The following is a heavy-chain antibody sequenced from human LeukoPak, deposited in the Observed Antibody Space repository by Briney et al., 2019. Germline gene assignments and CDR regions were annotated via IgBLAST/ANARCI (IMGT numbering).Heavy chain of an antibody. CDR2: IYYSGST. Sequence: PSQTLSLTCTVSGGSISSGDYYWSWIRQPPGKGLEWIGYIYYSGSTYYNPSLKSRVTISVDTSKNQFPPKLSSVTAADTAVYYCARGLRGYSYGYPDYWGQGTLVTVSS. D-gene: IGHD5-18*01. J-gene: IGHJ4*02. V-gene: IGHV4-30-4*01. CDR1: GGSISSGDYY. CDR3: ARGLRGYSYGYPDY.